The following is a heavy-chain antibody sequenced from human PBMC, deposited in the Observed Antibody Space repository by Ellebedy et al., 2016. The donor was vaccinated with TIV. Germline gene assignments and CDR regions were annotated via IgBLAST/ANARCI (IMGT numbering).Heavy chain of an antibody. V-gene: IGHV1-18*01. CDR2: ISAYNGKT. J-gene: IGHJ3*02. Sequence: ASVKVSXKASSYTFNMYGYNWVRQAPGQGLEWMGWISAYNGKTNYAQKFQGRLTLSTDTSTRTAYMELRSLRSDDTAVYYCARYEAAESAFDIWGQGTKVIVSS. CDR1: SYTFNMYG. D-gene: IGHD2-15*01. CDR3: ARYEAAESAFDI.